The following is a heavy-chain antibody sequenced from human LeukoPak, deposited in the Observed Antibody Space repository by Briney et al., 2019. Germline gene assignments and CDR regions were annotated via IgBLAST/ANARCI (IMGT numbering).Heavy chain of an antibody. V-gene: IGHV3-7*01. J-gene: IGHJ4*02. Sequence: TGGSLRLSCAGSGFPCSNYWMAWVRQAPGRGLEWVANMKEDGGEINYVDSVKGRFTISRDNAKNSLDLQMNSLRVDDTAVYYCVRDRGYSTFDYWGQGTLVIVSS. D-gene: IGHD4-23*01. CDR3: VRDRGYSTFDY. CDR1: GFPCSNYW. CDR2: MKEDGGEI.